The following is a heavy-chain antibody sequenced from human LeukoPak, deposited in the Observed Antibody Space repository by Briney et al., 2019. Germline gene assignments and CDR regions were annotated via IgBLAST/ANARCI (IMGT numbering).Heavy chain of an antibody. D-gene: IGHD5-12*01. CDR2: ISNDGGAK. J-gene: IGHJ4*02. CDR1: GFIFSSYA. CDR3: AKGYGADGSFDYVLHF. Sequence: GGSLRLSCTASGFIFSSYAMHWVRQAPGKGLEWVAVISNDGGAKHYADSVKGRFTVSRDNSRNTLYLQMNSLRGEDAAVYFCAKGYGADGSFDYVLHFWGQGALVTVSS. V-gene: IGHV3-30-3*01.